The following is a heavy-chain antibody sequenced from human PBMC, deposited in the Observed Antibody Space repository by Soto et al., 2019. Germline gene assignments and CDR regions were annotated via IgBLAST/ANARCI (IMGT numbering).Heavy chain of an antibody. CDR1: GYTFTSYY. V-gene: IGHV1-46*03. Sequence: QVQLVQSGAEVKKPGASVKVSCKASGYTFTSYYMHWVRQAPGQGLEWMGIINPSGGSTSYAQKIQGRDNITRDTSTSTVYMELSSLRSEDTAVYYCARDSVAARWVADYWGQGTLVTVSS. CDR2: INPSGGST. J-gene: IGHJ4*02. D-gene: IGHD6-6*01. CDR3: ARDSVAARWVADY.